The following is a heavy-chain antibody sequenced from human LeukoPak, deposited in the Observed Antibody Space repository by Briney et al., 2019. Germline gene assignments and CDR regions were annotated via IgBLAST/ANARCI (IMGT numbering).Heavy chain of an antibody. CDR3: ARDLFTRYYMDV. D-gene: IGHD2-21*01. Sequence: GGSLRLSCAASGFTFDDYAMHWVRQAPGKGLEWVSGISWNSGSIGYADSVKGRFTISRDNAKNSLYLQMNSLRAEDTAVYYCARDLFTRYYMDVWGKGTTVTISS. CDR1: GFTFDDYA. CDR2: ISWNSGSI. V-gene: IGHV3-9*01. J-gene: IGHJ6*03.